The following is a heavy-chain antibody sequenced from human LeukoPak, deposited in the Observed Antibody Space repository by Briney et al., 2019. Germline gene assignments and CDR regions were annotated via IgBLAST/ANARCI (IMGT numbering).Heavy chain of an antibody. Sequence: SETLSLTCTVSGGSISSYYWSWIRQPPGKGLEWIGYIFYSGSTNCNPSLKSRLTMSVDTSKNQFSLKLSSVTAADTAVYYCARSLRYFADWGQGTLVTVSS. V-gene: IGHV4-59*01. J-gene: IGHJ4*02. D-gene: IGHD3-9*01. CDR2: IFYSGST. CDR1: GGSISSYY. CDR3: ARSLRYFAD.